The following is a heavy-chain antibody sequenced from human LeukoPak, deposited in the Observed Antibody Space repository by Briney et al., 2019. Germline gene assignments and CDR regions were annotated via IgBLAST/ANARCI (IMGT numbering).Heavy chain of an antibody. D-gene: IGHD2-2*01. CDR2: MKQDGREK. Sequence: GGSLRLSCAASGFTFSNYWMGWVRQAPGKGLEWVANMKQDGREKYYVDSVKGRFTISRDNAKKSLYLQMNSLRAEDTAVYYCARENVVPAAPAENWFDPWGQGTLVTVSS. CDR1: GFTFSNYW. J-gene: IGHJ5*02. CDR3: ARENVVPAAPAENWFDP. V-gene: IGHV3-7*03.